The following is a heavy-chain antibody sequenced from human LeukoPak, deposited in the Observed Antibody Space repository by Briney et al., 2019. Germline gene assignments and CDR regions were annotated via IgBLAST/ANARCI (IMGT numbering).Heavy chain of an antibody. D-gene: IGHD6-13*01. CDR1: GGSITSSSYS. J-gene: IGHJ4*02. CDR3: TRHGGSNWYIQSDY. Sequence: SETLSLTCTVSGGSITSSSYSWGWIRQPPGKGLEWIGTIHYSGTTYYNPSLNSRVTIFVDTSKKYFSLKLSSVTAADTAVYYCTRHGGSNWYIQSDYWGQGTLVTVSS. V-gene: IGHV4-39*02. CDR2: IHYSGTT.